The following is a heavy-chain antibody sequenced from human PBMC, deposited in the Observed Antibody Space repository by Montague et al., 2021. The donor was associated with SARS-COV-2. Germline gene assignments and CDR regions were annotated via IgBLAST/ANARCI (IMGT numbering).Heavy chain of an antibody. CDR2: IYYSGST. D-gene: IGHD2-2*02. Sequence: TRSLTCTVSGGSISSGGYYWSWIRQHPGKGLEWIGYIYYSGSTYYNPSLKSRVTISVDTSKNQSSLKLSSVTAADTAVYYCARVGIVVVPAAIVALSYYYYMDVWGKGTTVTVSS. J-gene: IGHJ6*03. CDR3: ARVGIVVVPAAIVALSYYYYMDV. V-gene: IGHV4-31*03. CDR1: GGSISSGGYY.